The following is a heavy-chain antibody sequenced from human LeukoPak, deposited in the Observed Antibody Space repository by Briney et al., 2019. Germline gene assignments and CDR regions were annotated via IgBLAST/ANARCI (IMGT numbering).Heavy chain of an antibody. J-gene: IGHJ6*03. CDR1: GGSISSHY. Sequence: SETLSLTCTVSGGSISSHYWSWIRQPLGKGLEWIGYIYYSGSTNYNPSLKSRVTTSVDTSKNQFSLKLSSVTAADAAVYCGASSSSGITDYYYYYMDVWGKGTTVTVSS. CDR2: IYYSGST. V-gene: IGHV4-59*11. CDR3: ASSSSGITDYYYYYMDV. D-gene: IGHD1-26*01.